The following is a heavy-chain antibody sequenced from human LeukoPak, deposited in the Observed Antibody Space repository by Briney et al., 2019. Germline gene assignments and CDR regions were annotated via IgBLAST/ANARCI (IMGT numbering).Heavy chain of an antibody. CDR2: ISAYNGNT. V-gene: IGHV1-18*01. CDR3: ARRIVGASCMDY. D-gene: IGHD1-26*01. Sequence: GASVKVSRKASGYTFTNCGISWVRQAPGQGLEWMGWISAYNGNTNYAQNLQGRVTMTTDTSTSTAYMELRSLRSDDTAVYYCARRIVGASCMDYWGQGTLVTVSS. CDR1: GYTFTNCG. J-gene: IGHJ4*02.